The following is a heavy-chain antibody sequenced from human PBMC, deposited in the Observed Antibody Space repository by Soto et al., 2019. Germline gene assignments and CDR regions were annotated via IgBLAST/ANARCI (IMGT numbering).Heavy chain of an antibody. Sequence: EVQLLESGGGLVQPGGSLRLSCEASGFTFRNYAMSWVRQAPGKGLEWVSSISGSGGSTYYADSVKGRFTISRDTSKNTLFLQMNSLRAEDTALYYCAKDINYDLWSGYYAFDYWGQGTLVTVSS. CDR2: ISGSGGST. V-gene: IGHV3-23*01. J-gene: IGHJ4*02. CDR3: AKDINYDLWSGYYAFDY. CDR1: GFTFRNYA. D-gene: IGHD3-3*01.